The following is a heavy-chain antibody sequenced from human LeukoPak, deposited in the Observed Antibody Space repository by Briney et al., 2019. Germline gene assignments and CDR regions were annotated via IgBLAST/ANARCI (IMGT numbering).Heavy chain of an antibody. J-gene: IGHJ3*02. CDR1: GYTFTADY. CDR2: INPNSGGT. Sequence: ASVKVSCKASGYTFTADYVYWVRQAPGQGLQWMGWINPNSGGTKYAQKFQGRVTMTRDTSISTAYMELSRLTSDDTAIYYCARSYQPHDAFDIWGQGTMVTVSS. D-gene: IGHD2-2*01. CDR3: ARSYQPHDAFDI. V-gene: IGHV1-2*02.